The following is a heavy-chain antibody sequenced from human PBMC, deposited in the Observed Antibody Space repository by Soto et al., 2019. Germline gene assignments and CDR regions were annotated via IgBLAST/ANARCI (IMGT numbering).Heavy chain of an antibody. CDR2: IYDSGST. CDR3: AREAAAASIGFDP. CDR1: GGSISSNY. J-gene: IGHJ5*02. V-gene: IGHV4-59*01. Sequence: SETLSLTCTVSGGSISSNYWTWIRQPPGKGLEWIGYIYDSGSTNYNPSLKSRVTLSVDTSKNQFSLKLTSVTAADTAVYYCAREAAAASIGFDPWGHGALVTVSS. D-gene: IGHD2-2*01.